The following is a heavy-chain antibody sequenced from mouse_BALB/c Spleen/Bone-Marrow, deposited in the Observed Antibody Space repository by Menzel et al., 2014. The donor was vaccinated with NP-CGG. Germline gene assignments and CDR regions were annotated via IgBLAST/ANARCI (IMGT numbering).Heavy chain of an antibody. D-gene: IGHD4-1*01. CDR2: ILPGSGST. CDR3: ARAGTGFAY. J-gene: IGHJ3*01. V-gene: IGHV1-9*01. CDR1: GYTFSSYW. Sequence: QVQLKQSGAELMKPGASVKISCKATGYTFSSYWIEWVKQRPGHGLEWIGEILPGSGSTNYNEKFKGKATFTADTSSNTAYMQLSSLTSEDSAVYYCARAGTGFAYWGQGTLVTVSA.